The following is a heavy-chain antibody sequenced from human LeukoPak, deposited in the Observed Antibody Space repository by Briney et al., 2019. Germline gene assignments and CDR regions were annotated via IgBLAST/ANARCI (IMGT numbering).Heavy chain of an antibody. V-gene: IGHV4-59*01. CDR2: IYYSGST. Sequence: SETLSLTCTVSGGSISSYYWSWIRQPPGKGLEWIGYIYYSGSTNYNPSLKSRVTISVDTSKNQFSLKLSSVTAADTAVYYCARDRGYSCGYFDYWGQGTLVTVPS. J-gene: IGHJ4*02. CDR3: ARDRGYSCGYFDY. D-gene: IGHD5-18*01. CDR1: GGSISSYY.